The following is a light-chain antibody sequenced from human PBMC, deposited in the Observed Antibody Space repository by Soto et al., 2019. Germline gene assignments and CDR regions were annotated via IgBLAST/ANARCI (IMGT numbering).Light chain of an antibody. CDR2: AAY. V-gene: IGKV1-9*01. CDR3: QQHSHWPPWT. CDR1: QDVSDY. J-gene: IGKJ1*01. Sequence: DIQLTQSPSFLSASVGDRVTITCRASQDVSDYLAWYQHAPGKAPNLLIYAAYTLQSGVPSRFSGSGSGTDFTLTISSLEPEDFAVYYCQQHSHWPPWTFGQGTKVDIK.